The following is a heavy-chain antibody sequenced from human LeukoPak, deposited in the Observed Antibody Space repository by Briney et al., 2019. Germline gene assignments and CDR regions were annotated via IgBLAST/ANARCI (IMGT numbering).Heavy chain of an antibody. D-gene: IGHD6-13*01. Sequence: GGSLRLSCATSGFAFDDHTMHWVRQLPGKGLELLCLISWEGSTTYYADSVKDRFTISRDTSKNSLYLQMNSLRTGDTALYYCAKARSSSWSYLESWGQGTLVTVSS. CDR2: ISWEGSTT. CDR1: GFAFDDHT. V-gene: IGHV3-43*01. J-gene: IGHJ4*02. CDR3: AKARSSSWSYLES.